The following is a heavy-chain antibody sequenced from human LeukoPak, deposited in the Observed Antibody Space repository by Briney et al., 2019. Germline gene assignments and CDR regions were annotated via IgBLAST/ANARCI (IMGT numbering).Heavy chain of an antibody. CDR2: TNRDGSST. CDR1: EFTFSNYW. Sequence: TGVSLRLSCAASEFTFSNYWMHWVRQTPGKGLVWVSRTNRDGSSTSYADSVKGRFTISRDNAKNTLYLQMNSLRAEDTAVYYCARAYPDSSAYYPPYFDYWGQGALVTVSS. CDR3: ARAYPDSSAYYPPYFDY. D-gene: IGHD3-22*01. V-gene: IGHV3-74*01. J-gene: IGHJ4*02.